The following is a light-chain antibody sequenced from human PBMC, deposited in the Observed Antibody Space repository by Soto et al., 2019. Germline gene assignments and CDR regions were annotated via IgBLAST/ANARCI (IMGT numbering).Light chain of an antibody. J-gene: IGLJ3*02. CDR1: DSDVGGYYF. Sequence: QSALTQPASVSGSPGQSITISCTGTDSDVGGYYFVSWYQQHPGKAPKLMIYGVTNRPSGVSNRVSGSKSGNTASLAISGLQAEDDANDYYSSFIRSNTRHMLFGGGTKLTVL. CDR2: GVT. CDR3: SSFIRSNTRHML. V-gene: IGLV2-14*01.